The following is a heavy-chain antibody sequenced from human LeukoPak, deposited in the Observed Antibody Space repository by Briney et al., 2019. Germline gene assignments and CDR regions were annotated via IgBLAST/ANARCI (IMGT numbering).Heavy chain of an antibody. J-gene: IGHJ4*02. CDR3: ARAQTYYGSGSYLY. CDR2: ISSSSSTV. V-gene: IGHV3-48*02. Sequence: GGSLRPSCAASGFTFSRYSMNWVRQAPGKGLEWVSYISSSSSTVYYADSLKGRFTISRDNAKNSLYLQMNSLRDEDTAVYYCARAQTYYGSGSYLYWGQGTLVTVSS. D-gene: IGHD3-10*01. CDR1: GFTFSRYS.